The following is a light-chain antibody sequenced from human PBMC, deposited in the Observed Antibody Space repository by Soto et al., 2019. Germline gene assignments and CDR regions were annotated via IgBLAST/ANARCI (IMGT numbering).Light chain of an antibody. CDR2: EVS. Sequence: QSALTQPASVSGSPGQSITISCTGTSSDVGGYNYVSWYQQHPGKAPKLMIYEVSNRPSGVSNRFSGSKSGNTASLTISGLQAEDEADYYCSSYTSSSTPFSVFGTGT. J-gene: IGLJ1*01. CDR3: SSYTSSSTPFSV. CDR1: SSDVGGYNY. V-gene: IGLV2-14*01.